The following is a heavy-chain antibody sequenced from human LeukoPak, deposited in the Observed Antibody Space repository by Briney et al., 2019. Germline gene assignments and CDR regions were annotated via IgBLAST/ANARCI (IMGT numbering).Heavy chain of an antibody. D-gene: IGHD3-22*01. J-gene: IGHJ4*02. V-gene: IGHV1-58*01. CDR2: IVVGSGNT. Sequence: GTSVKVSCKASGFTFTSSAVQWVRQARGQRLEWIGWIVVGSGNTNYAQKFQERVTITRDMSTSIAYMELSSLRSEDTAVYYCAADNDSSGYYSLADYWGQGTLVTVSS. CDR3: AADNDSSGYYSLADY. CDR1: GFTFTSSA.